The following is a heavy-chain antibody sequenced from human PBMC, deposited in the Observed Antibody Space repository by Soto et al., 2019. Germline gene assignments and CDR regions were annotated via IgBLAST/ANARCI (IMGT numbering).Heavy chain of an antibody. V-gene: IGHV4-4*02. CDR3: ARVISGMSPFDY. J-gene: IGHJ4*02. D-gene: IGHD3-10*01. Sequence: SETLSVTCAVSGGSISRSNWWSWVRQPPGKGLEWIGEIYHSGSTNYNPSLKSRVTISVDKSKNQFSLKLSSVTAADTAVYYCARVISGMSPFDYWGQGTLVT. CDR2: IYHSGST. CDR1: GGSISRSNW.